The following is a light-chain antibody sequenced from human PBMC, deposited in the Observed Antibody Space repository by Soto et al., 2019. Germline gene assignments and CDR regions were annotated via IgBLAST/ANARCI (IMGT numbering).Light chain of an antibody. V-gene: IGLV2-23*01. CDR2: EAS. Sequence: QSALTQPAPVSGSPGQSITISCTGTNSDVGSHNFVSWYQQYPGKAPKLLIYEASKRPSGLSNRFSGSKSGNTASLTISGLQAEDEADYYCCSLTNGATWVFGGGTKVTVL. J-gene: IGLJ3*02. CDR3: CSLTNGATWV. CDR1: NSDVGSHNF.